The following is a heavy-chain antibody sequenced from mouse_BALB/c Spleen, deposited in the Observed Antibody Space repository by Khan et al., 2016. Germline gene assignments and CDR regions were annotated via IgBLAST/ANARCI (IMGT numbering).Heavy chain of an antibody. J-gene: IGHJ4*01. CDR3: ARFGYYGDYAMDY. D-gene: IGHD2-3*01. CDR1: GFNIKDYY. CDR2: IDPENGNT. V-gene: IGHV14-1*02. Sequence: VQLQQSGAELVRPGALVKLSCKASGFNIKDYYMHWVKQRPEQGLEWIGWIDPENGNTIYDPKFQGKASITADTSSNTAYLQLSSLTSEDTAVYYCARFGYYGDYAMDYWGQGTSVTVSS.